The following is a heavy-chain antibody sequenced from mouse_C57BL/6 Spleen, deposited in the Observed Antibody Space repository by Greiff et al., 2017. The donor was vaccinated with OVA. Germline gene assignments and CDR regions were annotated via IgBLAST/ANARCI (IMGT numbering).Heavy chain of an antibody. J-gene: IGHJ2*01. CDR2: IDPSDSYT. Sequence: QVQPQQPGAELVRPGTSVKLSCKASGYTFTSYWMHWVKQRPGQGLEWIGVIDPSDSYTNYNQKFKGKATLTVDTSSSTAYMQLSSLTSEDSAVYYCARQRDYSNYLFDYWGQGTTLTVSS. D-gene: IGHD2-5*01. CDR1: GYTFTSYW. V-gene: IGHV1-59*01. CDR3: ARQRDYSNYLFDY.